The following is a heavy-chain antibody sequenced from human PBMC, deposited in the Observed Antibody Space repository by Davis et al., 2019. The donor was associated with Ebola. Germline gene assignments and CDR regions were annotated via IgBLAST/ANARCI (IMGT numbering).Heavy chain of an antibody. CDR3: ARDLFSAIVVATTIDY. J-gene: IGHJ4*02. V-gene: IGHV1-8*01. Sequence: AASVKVSCKASGYTFTSYDINWVRQAPRQGFEWMGWMNPNSGNTGYAQKFQGSVTMTRNTSISTAYMELSSLRSEDTAVYYCARDLFSAIVVATTIDYWGQGTLVTVSS. CDR2: MNPNSGNT. CDR1: GYTFTSYD. D-gene: IGHD1-26*01.